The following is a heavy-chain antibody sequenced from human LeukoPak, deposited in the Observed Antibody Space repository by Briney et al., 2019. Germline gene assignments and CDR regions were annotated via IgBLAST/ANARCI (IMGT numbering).Heavy chain of an antibody. CDR2: INHSGST. J-gene: IGHJ4*02. CDR1: GGSFSGYY. Sequence: YPSETLSLTCAVYGGSFSGYYWSWIRQPPGKGLEWIGEINHSGSTNYNPSLKSRVTISVDTSKNQFSLKLSSVTAADTAVYYCARASTTVVTPLDYWGQGTLVTVSS. D-gene: IGHD4-23*01. CDR3: ARASTTVVTPLDY. V-gene: IGHV4-34*01.